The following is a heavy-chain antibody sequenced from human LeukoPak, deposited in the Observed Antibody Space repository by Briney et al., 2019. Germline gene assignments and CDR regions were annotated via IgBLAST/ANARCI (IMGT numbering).Heavy chain of an antibody. CDR2: IYYSGST. J-gene: IGHJ5*02. Sequence: SETLSLTCTVSVGSISSYYWSWIRQPPGKGLEWIGYIYYSGSTNYNPSLKSRVTISVDTSKNQFSLKVSSVTAADTAMYYCARGRTDYYDSSGYYRAFDPWGQGTLVTVSS. CDR1: VGSISSYY. CDR3: ARGRTDYYDSSGYYRAFDP. V-gene: IGHV4-59*01. D-gene: IGHD3-22*01.